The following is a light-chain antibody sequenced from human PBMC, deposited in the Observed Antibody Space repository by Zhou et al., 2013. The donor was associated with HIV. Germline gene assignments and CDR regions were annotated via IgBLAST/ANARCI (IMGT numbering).Light chain of an antibody. CDR1: QSISSY. Sequence: DIQMTQSPSSLSASVGDRVTITCRASQSISSYLNWYQHKPGKAPKLLIYGSSSLQSGVPSRFSGSGSGTDFTLTINSLQPEDFATYYCQQSYNAPRTFGQGTKVEL. CDR3: QQSYNAPRT. V-gene: IGKV1-39*01. J-gene: IGKJ1*01. CDR2: GSS.